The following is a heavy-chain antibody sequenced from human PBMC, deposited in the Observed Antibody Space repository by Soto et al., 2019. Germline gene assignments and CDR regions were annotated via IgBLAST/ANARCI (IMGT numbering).Heavy chain of an antibody. CDR1: GGTFSSYA. J-gene: IGHJ4*02. Sequence: ASVKVSCKASGGTFSSYAISWVRQAPGQGLEWMGGIIPIFGTANYAQKFQGRVTITADESTSTAYMELSSLRSEDTAVYYCARVSESRYYYDSSDVIWSYWGQGTLVTVSS. CDR3: ARVSESRYYYDSSDVIWSY. CDR2: IIPIFGTA. D-gene: IGHD3-22*01. V-gene: IGHV1-69*13.